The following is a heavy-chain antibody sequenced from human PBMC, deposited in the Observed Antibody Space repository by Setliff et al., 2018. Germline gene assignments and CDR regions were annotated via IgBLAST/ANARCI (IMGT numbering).Heavy chain of an antibody. CDR3: GRDVFDFRTGQGGP. Sequence: GGSLRLSCVGYGFTFSKYWMYWVRQVPGKGLVWVSRINGDGTITNYADSVKGRFTISRDNAKNTLYLQMNSLRGEDTAVYFCGRDVFDFRTGQGGPWGQGTRVTVSS. CDR2: INGDGTIT. CDR1: GFTFSKYW. D-gene: IGHD3-3*01. J-gene: IGHJ5*02. V-gene: IGHV3-74*01.